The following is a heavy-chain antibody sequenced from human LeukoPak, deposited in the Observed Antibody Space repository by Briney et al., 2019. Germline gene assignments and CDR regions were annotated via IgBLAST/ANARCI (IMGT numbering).Heavy chain of an antibody. CDR2: IYHSTNT. CDR1: GGSISSGGYY. V-gene: IGHV4-30-2*01. CDR3: AGGIGTTVRGYFDF. D-gene: IGHD4-11*01. Sequence: SQTLSLTCTVSGGSISSGGYYWSWIRQPPGKGLEWIGYIYHSTNTYYNPSLNTRVTMSVDTSKNQFSLRLTSVTAADTAVYYCAGGIGTTVRGYFDFWGQGTQVTVSS. J-gene: IGHJ4*02.